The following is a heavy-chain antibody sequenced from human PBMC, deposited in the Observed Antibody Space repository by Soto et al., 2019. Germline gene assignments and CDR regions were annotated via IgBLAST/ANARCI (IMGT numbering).Heavy chain of an antibody. D-gene: IGHD6-6*01. CDR3: ARAEPSRIHYFDY. CDR1: GDSVNSYY. CDR2: VYYSGST. J-gene: IGHJ4*02. V-gene: IGHV4-59*02. Sequence: PSETLSLTCTVTGDSVNSYYWSWMRQPPGKGLECMGYVYYSGSTNYNPSLKSRVTISVDTSKNQISLRLKSVTAADTAVYYCARAEPSRIHYFDYWGQGSPVTVSS.